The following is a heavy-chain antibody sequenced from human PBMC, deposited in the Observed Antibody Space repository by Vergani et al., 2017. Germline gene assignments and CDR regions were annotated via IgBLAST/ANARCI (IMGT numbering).Heavy chain of an antibody. CDR3: ARWGSYYDSSGPLSWFDP. V-gene: IGHV3-33*01. D-gene: IGHD3-22*01. CDR2: TWYDGNNK. Sequence: QVQLVESGGGVVQPGRSLRLSCAASGFTFNQYGMHWVRQAPGKGLEWVAVTWYDGNNKQYADSVKGRFTISRDNSKSTMYLQMNSLRDEDTGVYYCARWGSYYDSSGPLSWFDPWGQGTLVTVSS. J-gene: IGHJ5*02. CDR1: GFTFNQYG.